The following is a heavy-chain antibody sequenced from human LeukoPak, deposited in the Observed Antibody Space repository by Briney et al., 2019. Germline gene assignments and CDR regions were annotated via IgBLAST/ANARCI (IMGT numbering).Heavy chain of an antibody. CDR2: ISSSSSTI. V-gene: IGHV3-48*01. CDR3: ARIGGQQLVKVQK. J-gene: IGHJ4*02. D-gene: IGHD6-13*01. CDR1: GFTFSSYS. Sequence: PGGSLRLSCAASGFTFSSYSMSWVRQAPGKGLEWVSYISSSSSTIYYADSVKGQFTISRDNAKNSLYLQMNSLRAEDTAVYYCARIGGQQLVKVQKWGQGTLVTVSS.